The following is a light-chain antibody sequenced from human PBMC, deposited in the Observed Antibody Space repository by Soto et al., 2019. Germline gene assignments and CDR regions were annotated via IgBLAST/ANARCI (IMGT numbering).Light chain of an antibody. Sequence: AIRMTQSPSSLSASTGDRVTINCRASQGISSYLACYQQKPGKAPKLLIYAASTLQSGVPSRFSGSGSGTDFTLTISCLQSEDFATYYCQQYYSYPWTFGQGTKVEIK. V-gene: IGKV1-8*01. J-gene: IGKJ1*01. CDR2: AAS. CDR1: QGISSY. CDR3: QQYYSYPWT.